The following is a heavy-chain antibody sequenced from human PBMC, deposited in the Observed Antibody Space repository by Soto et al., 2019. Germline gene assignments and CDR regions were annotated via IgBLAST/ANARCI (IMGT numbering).Heavy chain of an antibody. Sequence: PSETLSLTCTVSGGSISSGDYYWNWIRQSPGKDLEWIGYIYYSGSAYYNPSLQSRITISVDTSKNQFSLQLTSVTAADAAAYYCARALKEYYYDSKPYYYFDYGGPGTMVTVSS. D-gene: IGHD3-22*01. V-gene: IGHV4-30-4*01. CDR3: ARALKEYYYDSKPYYYFDY. CDR2: IYYSGSA. J-gene: IGHJ4*02. CDR1: GGSISSGDYY.